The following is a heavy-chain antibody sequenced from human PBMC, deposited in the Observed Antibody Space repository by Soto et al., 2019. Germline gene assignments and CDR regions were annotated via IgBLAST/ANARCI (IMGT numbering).Heavy chain of an antibody. CDR3: ARGLERTGSGSSSFDV. D-gene: IGHD3-10*01. V-gene: IGHV1-46*01. Sequence: ASVKGSCTASGYTFTSYYMHWVRQAPGQGIEWMGIINPSGGSTSYAQKFQGRVTMTRDTSTSTAYMELSGLRSEDTAVYYCARGLERTGSGSSSFDVWGQGTPVT. J-gene: IGHJ4*02. CDR2: INPSGGST. CDR1: GYTFTSYY.